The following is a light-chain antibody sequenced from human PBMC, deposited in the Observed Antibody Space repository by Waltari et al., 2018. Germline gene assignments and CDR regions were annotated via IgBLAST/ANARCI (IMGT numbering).Light chain of an antibody. Sequence: SSELTQPSSVSVSPGQTARIPCSGDVLAKKYVRWFQQKPGQAPQLIIYKDNERPSGIPDRFSGSSSGTTVTLSIRGAQVDDEAVYYCYCAIDNYKRDFGGGTKLTVL. CDR3: YCAIDNYKRD. V-gene: IGLV3-27*01. CDR2: KDN. J-gene: IGLJ2*01. CDR1: VLAKKY.